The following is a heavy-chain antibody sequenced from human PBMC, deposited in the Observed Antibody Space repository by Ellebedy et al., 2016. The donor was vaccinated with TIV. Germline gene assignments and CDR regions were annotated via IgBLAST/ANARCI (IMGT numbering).Heavy chain of an antibody. D-gene: IGHD5-12*01. CDR3: AKSLRYSGFHNFDY. V-gene: IGHV3-23*01. CDR1: GFTFSTYP. J-gene: IGHJ4*02. CDR2: ISANGGTT. Sequence: PGGSLRLSCAASGFTFSTYPMNWVRQAPGKGLEWVSIISANGGTTYYADSVKGRFTISRDNSKNTLYLQMSSLRGEDTGVYYCAKSLRYSGFHNFDYWGQGTLVTVSS.